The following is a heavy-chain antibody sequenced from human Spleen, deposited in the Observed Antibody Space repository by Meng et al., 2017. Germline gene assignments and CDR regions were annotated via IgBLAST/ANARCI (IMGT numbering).Heavy chain of an antibody. Sequence: QVQVGQSGVEVKKPGASVKVACKASGYAFVGYYMHWMRQAPGQGLEWMGRINPNSGGTKYAEKFQGRVTISTDTSINTAFMDLSSLRSDDTAVYYCARGASYGDYGDIAWFDPWGQGTLVTVSS. CDR2: INPNSGGT. D-gene: IGHD4-17*01. J-gene: IGHJ5*02. CDR1: GYAFVGYY. V-gene: IGHV1-2*06. CDR3: ARGASYGDYGDIAWFDP.